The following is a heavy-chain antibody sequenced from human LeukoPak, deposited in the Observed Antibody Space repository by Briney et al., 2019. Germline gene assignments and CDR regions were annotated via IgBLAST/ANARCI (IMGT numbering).Heavy chain of an antibody. D-gene: IGHD3-10*01. CDR3: ARDRGPYGSGGY. V-gene: IGHV4-59*01. J-gene: IGHJ4*02. Sequence: PSETLSLTCTVSGGSISSYYWSWIRQPPGKGLEWIGYIYYSGSTNYNPSLKSRVTISVDTSKNQFSLKLSSLTAADTAVYYCARDRGPYGSGGYWGQGTLVTVSS. CDR2: IYYSGST. CDR1: GGSISSYY.